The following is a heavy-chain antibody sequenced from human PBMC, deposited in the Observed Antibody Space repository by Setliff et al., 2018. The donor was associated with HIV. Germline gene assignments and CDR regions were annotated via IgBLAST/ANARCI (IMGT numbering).Heavy chain of an antibody. CDR3: VRESLMITFGGGSWFDP. Sequence: ASVKVSCKASGYSFTDYYIHWVRQAPGQGLEWMGWINPDSGGTKYAQRFQGRVTMTRDTSINTAYMELSRLISDDTALYFCVRESLMITFGGGSWFDPWGQGTLVTVSS. CDR1: GYSFTDYY. V-gene: IGHV1-2*02. J-gene: IGHJ5*02. CDR2: INPDSGGT. D-gene: IGHD3-16*01.